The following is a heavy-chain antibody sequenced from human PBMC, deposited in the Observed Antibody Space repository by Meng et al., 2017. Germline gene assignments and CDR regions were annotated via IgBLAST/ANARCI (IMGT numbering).Heavy chain of an antibody. CDR2: IYHSGST. CDR3: ARDRGAVAGTNFDY. J-gene: IGHJ4*02. V-gene: IGHV4-4*02. Sequence: QATRPGSGHGLLSPSGTLSLSCAVSGASISSSNWWSWVRQPPGKGLEWIGEIYHSGSTNYNPSLKSRVTISVDKSKNQFSLKLSSVTAADTAVYYCARDRGAVAGTNFDYWGQGTLVTVSS. D-gene: IGHD6-19*01. CDR1: GASISSSNW.